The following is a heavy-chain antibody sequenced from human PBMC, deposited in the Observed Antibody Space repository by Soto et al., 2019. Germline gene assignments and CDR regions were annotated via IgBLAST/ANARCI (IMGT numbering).Heavy chain of an antibody. Sequence: SETLSLTCTVSGGSISNYYWSWIRQPPGKELEWIGYIYYSGSTNYNPSLKSRVTMSVDTSTNHLSLNLRSVTTADTAVYYCARGGWSLDYWGQGTLVTVSS. CDR1: GGSISNYY. J-gene: IGHJ4*02. CDR3: ARGGWSLDY. D-gene: IGHD2-15*01. CDR2: IYYSGST. V-gene: IGHV4-59*01.